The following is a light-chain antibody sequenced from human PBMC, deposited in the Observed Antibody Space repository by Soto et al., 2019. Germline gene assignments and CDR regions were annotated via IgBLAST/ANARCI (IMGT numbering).Light chain of an antibody. J-gene: IGKJ2*01. CDR3: QQSYSSPPLT. V-gene: IGKV1-39*01. Sequence: DIQMTQSPSSLSASVGDRVTITCRASQNISTYLNWYQQKPGKAPKLLIYAASSLQSGVPSRFSGSGSGTDFTLTISSLQPEDFASYYCQQSYSSPPLTFGQGTKLEIK. CDR1: QNISTY. CDR2: AAS.